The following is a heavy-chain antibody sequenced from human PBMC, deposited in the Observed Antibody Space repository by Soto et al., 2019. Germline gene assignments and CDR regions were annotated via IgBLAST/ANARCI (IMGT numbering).Heavy chain of an antibody. D-gene: IGHD3-16*01. CDR2: TRNKANSYTT. CDR3: ARGRGFFDY. CDR1: GFTFSDHY. V-gene: IGHV3-72*01. Sequence: EVQLVEFGGGLVKPGGSLRPPCAASGFTFSDHYMDWFRQVPGRGLEWVGRTRNKANSYTTEYAASVKGRFTISRDDSKNSLYLQMNSLKTEDTAVYYCARGRGFFDYWGQGTLVTVSS. J-gene: IGHJ4*02.